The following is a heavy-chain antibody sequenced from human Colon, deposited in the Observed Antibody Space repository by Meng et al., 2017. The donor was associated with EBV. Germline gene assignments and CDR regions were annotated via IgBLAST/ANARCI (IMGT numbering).Heavy chain of an antibody. D-gene: IGHD4-17*01. CDR3: ARTNYGDYNWFDP. Sequence: QVQLQESGPGLVKPSQXLSLTCTVSGGSISSGGFYWSWIRQHPGKGLEWIGYIYYSGSTYYNPSLRSRVAISIDTSKNQFSLKLTSVTAADTAVYFCARTNYGDYNWFDPRGHGTQVTVSS. CDR2: IYYSGST. J-gene: IGHJ5*02. CDR1: GGSISSGGFY. V-gene: IGHV4-31*03.